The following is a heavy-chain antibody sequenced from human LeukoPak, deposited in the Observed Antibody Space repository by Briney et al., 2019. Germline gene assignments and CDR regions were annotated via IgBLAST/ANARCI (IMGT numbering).Heavy chain of an antibody. Sequence: PSETLSLTCTVSGGSISSSSYYWSWIRQPPGKGLEWIGYIYYSGSTNYNPSLKSRVTISVDTSKKEFSLKLTSVIAADTAVYYCARVAKHFRGGLSFYFMDVWGIGTTVTISS. V-gene: IGHV4-61*01. J-gene: IGHJ6*03. CDR2: IYYSGST. CDR1: GGSISSSSYY. CDR3: ARVAKHFRGGLSFYFMDV. D-gene: IGHD3-10*01.